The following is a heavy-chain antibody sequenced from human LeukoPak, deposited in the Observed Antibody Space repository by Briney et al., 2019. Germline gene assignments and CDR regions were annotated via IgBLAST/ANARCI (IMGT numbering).Heavy chain of an antibody. CDR3: ARDHDSGGGGGY. Sequence: GGSLRLSCAASGFTFSSYWMSWVRQAPGQGLEWVAVISIDGNTKYHADSVRGRFTISRDNSKNTLYLQMNSLRTEDTAVYFCARDHDSGGGGGYWGQGTLVTVSS. CDR1: GFTFSSYW. V-gene: IGHV3-30-3*01. J-gene: IGHJ4*02. D-gene: IGHD1-26*01. CDR2: ISIDGNTK.